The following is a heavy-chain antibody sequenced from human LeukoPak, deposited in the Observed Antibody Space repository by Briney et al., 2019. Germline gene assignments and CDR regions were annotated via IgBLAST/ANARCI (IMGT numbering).Heavy chain of an antibody. Sequence: GGSXRLSCAASGXTXXXXXMHXXXQAPGXXXEXXXXXXXDGSNKYYADSVKGRFTISRDNSKNTLYLQMNSLRAEDTAVYYCARDSVRGGNWNYYSWFDPWGQGTLVTVSS. V-gene: IGHV3-30-3*01. CDR1: GXTXXXXX. CDR3: ARDSVRGGNWNYYSWFDP. CDR2: XXXDGSNK. D-gene: IGHD1-7*01. J-gene: IGHJ5*02.